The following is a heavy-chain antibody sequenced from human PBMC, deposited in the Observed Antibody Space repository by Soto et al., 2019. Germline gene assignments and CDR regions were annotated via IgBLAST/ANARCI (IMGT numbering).Heavy chain of an antibody. CDR3: ARAGSYGAFDI. J-gene: IGHJ3*02. CDR1: GYTXTGYY. Sequence: GXSXKVSFKASGYTXTGYYMNWVRQAPGQGLEWMGWINPNSCGTNYAQKFQGRVTMTSDTSISTAYMELSRLRSDDTAVYYCARAGSYGAFDIWGQGTTGTVS. V-gene: IGHV1-2*02. CDR2: INPNSCGT. D-gene: IGHD1-26*01.